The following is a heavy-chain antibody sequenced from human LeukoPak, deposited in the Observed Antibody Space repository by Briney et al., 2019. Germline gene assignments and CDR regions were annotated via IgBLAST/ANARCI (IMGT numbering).Heavy chain of an antibody. CDR3: ARSEDFCTGGVCYFH. J-gene: IGHJ4*02. CDR2: INPNSGGT. CDR1: GYTFTGYY. D-gene: IGHD2-8*02. V-gene: IGHV1-2*02. Sequence: ASVKVSCKASGYTFTGYYMHWVRQAPGQGLEWMGWINPNSGGTNYAQEFQGRVTMTRDTSISTAYMELSRLRSDDTAVYYCARSEDFCTGGVCYFHWGQGTLVTVSS.